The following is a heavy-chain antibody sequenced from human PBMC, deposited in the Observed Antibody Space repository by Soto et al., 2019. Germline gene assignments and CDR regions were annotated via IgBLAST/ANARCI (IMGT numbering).Heavy chain of an antibody. V-gene: IGHV4-59*08. J-gene: IGHJ4*02. CDR3: ARLYYDSGDYYYFDY. Sequence: PSETLSLTCTVSGGSISSYYWSWIRQPPGKGLEWIGHIYNGGSTNYSPSLQSRVTISVDTSKNQSSLKLSSVTAADTAVYHCARLYYDSGDYYYFDYWGQGTLVNVS. CDR2: IYNGGST. D-gene: IGHD3-22*01. CDR1: GGSISSYY.